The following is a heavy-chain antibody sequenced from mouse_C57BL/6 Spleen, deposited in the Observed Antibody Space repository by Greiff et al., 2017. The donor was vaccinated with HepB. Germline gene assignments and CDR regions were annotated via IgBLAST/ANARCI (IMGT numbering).Heavy chain of an antibody. D-gene: IGHD1-2*01. CDR1: GYTFTSYW. Sequence: VQLQQSGAELVKPGASVKLSCKASGYTFTSYWMHWVKQRPGQGLEWIGMIHPNSGSTNYNEKFKSKATLTVDKSSSTAYMQLSSLTSEDSAVYDCARGTTAYYFDYWGQGTTLTVSS. CDR3: ARGTTAYYFDY. V-gene: IGHV1-64*01. J-gene: IGHJ2*01. CDR2: IHPNSGST.